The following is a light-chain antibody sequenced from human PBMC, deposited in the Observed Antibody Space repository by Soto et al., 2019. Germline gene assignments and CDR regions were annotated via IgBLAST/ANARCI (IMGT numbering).Light chain of an antibody. CDR1: SSDVGGYNY. CDR2: DVS. J-gene: IGLJ1*01. V-gene: IGLV2-11*01. Sequence: QSVLTQPRSVSGSPGQSVTISCTGTSSDVGGYNYVSWYQQHPGKAPKVMIYDVSERPSGVPDRFSGSKSGNTASLSISGLQAEDAADYYCCSYAVSPGYVLGTGTKLTFL. CDR3: CSYAVSPGYV.